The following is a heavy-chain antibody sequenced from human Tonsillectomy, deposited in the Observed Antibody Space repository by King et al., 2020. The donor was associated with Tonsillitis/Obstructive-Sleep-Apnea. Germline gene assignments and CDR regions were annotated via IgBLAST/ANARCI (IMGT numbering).Heavy chain of an antibody. J-gene: IGHJ4*02. CDR3: AREVGRSYYFDY. CDR1: GFIFNTYV. CDR2: IWSDGSNK. Sequence: VQLVESGGGVVQPGRSLRLSCAASGFIFNTYVMHWVRQAPGKGLEWVAVIWSDGSNKYYADSVKGRFTISRDHSQNTSYLQMNSLRADDTAVYYCAREVGRSYYFDYWGQGTLVTVSS. D-gene: IGHD3-10*01. V-gene: IGHV3-33*01.